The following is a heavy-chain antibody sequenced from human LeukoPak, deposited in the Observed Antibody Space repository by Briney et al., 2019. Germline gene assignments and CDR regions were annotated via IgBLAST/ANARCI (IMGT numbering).Heavy chain of an antibody. CDR2: INPNSGGT. CDR3: ARDGSGNAFDI. J-gene: IGHJ3*02. D-gene: IGHD3-10*01. V-gene: IGHV1-2*02. CDR1: GYTFTGYY. Sequence: GASVKVSCKASGYTFTGYYMHWVRQAPGQGLEWMGWINPNSGGTNYAQKFQGRVTMTRDTSISTAYLQWSSLKASDTAMYYCARDGSGNAFDIWGQGTMITVSS.